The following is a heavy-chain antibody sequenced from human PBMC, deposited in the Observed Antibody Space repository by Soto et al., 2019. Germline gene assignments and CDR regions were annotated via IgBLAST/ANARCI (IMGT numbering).Heavy chain of an antibody. J-gene: IGHJ4*02. D-gene: IGHD5-12*01. V-gene: IGHV3-23*01. CDR2: ISARGGSS. CDR3: AKGSIEYSASVDN. Sequence: EVQLLESGGGLVQPGGSLRLSCVASGFSFSSYAMVWVRQAPGKGLEWVSVISARGGSSYFADTVKGRFTMSRDNSKNLLSLEVNSLRAEDTAISFCAKGSIEYSASVDNWGQGTLVLVSS. CDR1: GFSFSSYA.